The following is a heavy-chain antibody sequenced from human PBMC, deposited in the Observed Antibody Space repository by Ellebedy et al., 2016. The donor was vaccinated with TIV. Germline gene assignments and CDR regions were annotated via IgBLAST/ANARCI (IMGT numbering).Heavy chain of an antibody. V-gene: IGHV3-11*04. CDR2: ISSRDNTI. CDR1: GFTFSDFY. Sequence: PGGSLRLSCADSGFTFSDFYMSWIRQAPGKGLEWVSYISSRDNTIFYADSVKGRFTISRDNAKDSLYLQMNSLRAEDTAVYYCARDRRFGELFDKYYYGMDVWGQGTTVTVSS. CDR3: ARDRRFGELFDKYYYGMDV. D-gene: IGHD3-10*01. J-gene: IGHJ6*02.